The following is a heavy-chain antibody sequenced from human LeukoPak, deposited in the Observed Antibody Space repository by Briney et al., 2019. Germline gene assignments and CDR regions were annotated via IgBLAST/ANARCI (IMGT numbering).Heavy chain of an antibody. V-gene: IGHV1-2*02. Sequence: ASVKVSCKASGYTFTGYAIHWVRQAPGQGLEWMGWINPEKRDTGYAHKFQGRVTMTSDTSISTAYMELSSLRSDDTAVYYCAKKVRGPSHPLDFWGQETLVTVSS. CDR2: INPEKRDT. CDR3: AKKVRGPSHPLDF. J-gene: IGHJ4*02. D-gene: IGHD5-12*01. CDR1: GYTFTGYA.